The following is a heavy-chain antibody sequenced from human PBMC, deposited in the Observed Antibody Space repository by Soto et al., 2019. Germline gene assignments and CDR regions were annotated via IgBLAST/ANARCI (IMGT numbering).Heavy chain of an antibody. V-gene: IGHV4-34*01. Sequence: PSETLSLTCGVYGGSLSAYYWSWIRQPPGKGLEWIGEVNQSGRTNYNPSLESRVTISVDTSKNQLSLKLITGTAADTAVYYCARGARRYYDTTDYGQVKNWFDPWGQGTLVTVSS. J-gene: IGHJ5*02. CDR2: VNQSGRT. CDR1: GGSLSAYY. CDR3: ARGARRYYDTTDYGQVKNWFDP. D-gene: IGHD3-22*01.